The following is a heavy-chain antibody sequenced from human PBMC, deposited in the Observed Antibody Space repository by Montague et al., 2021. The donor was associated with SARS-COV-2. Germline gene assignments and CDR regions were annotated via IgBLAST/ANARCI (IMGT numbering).Heavy chain of an antibody. Sequence: TLSLTCTVSGVSISSGGYYWSWIRQHPGKGLEWIGYIYYSGSTYYNPSLKSRVTLSVDTSKNQFSLKLCSVTAADTVVYYCAGARITMIVVVNAFDIWGQGTLVTVSS. CDR3: AGARITMIVVVNAFDI. V-gene: IGHV4-31*03. CDR1: GVSISSGGYY. CDR2: IYYSGST. D-gene: IGHD3-22*01. J-gene: IGHJ3*02.